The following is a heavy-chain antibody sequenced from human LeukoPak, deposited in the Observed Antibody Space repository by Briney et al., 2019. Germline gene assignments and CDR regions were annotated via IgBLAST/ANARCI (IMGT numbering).Heavy chain of an antibody. CDR3: ARDRIAAAGRGYYYYYGMDV. V-gene: IGHV1-69*01. J-gene: IGHJ6*04. CDR1: GGTFSSYA. Sequence: SVKVSCKASGGTFSSYAISWVRQAPGQGLEWMGGIIPIFGTANYAQKFQGRVTITADESTSTAYMELSSLRSEDTAVYYCARDRIAAAGRGYYYYYGMDVWGKRTTVTVSS. CDR2: IIPIFGTA. D-gene: IGHD6-13*01.